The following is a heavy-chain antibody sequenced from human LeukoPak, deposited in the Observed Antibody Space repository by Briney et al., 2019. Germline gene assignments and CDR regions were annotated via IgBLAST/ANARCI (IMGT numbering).Heavy chain of an antibody. D-gene: IGHD5-24*01. Sequence: SETLSLTCTVSGGSISSGSYYWSWIRQPAGKGLEWIGYIYHSGSTYYNPSLKSRVTISVDRSKNQFSLKLSSVTAADTAVYYCARGWLRDAFDIWGQGTMVTVSS. V-gene: IGHV4-30-2*01. J-gene: IGHJ3*02. CDR2: IYHSGST. CDR1: GGSISSGSYY. CDR3: ARGWLRDAFDI.